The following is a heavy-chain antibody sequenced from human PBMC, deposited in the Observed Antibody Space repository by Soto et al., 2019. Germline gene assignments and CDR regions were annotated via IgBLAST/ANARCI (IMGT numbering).Heavy chain of an antibody. V-gene: IGHV4-31*03. D-gene: IGHD2-15*01. CDR1: GGSISSGGYY. CDR2: IYYSGST. Sequence: QVQLQESGPGLVKPSQTLSLTCTVSGGSISSGGYYWSWIRQHPGKGLEWIGYIYYSGSTYYNPALETRVTIAVDTSTNQFPMKLSSVTAADTAVYYCARDVAASDDAFDIWGQGTMVTVSS. CDR3: ARDVAASDDAFDI. J-gene: IGHJ3*02.